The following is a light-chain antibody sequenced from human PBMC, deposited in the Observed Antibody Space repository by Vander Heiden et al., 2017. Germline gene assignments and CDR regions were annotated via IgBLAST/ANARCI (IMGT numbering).Light chain of an antibody. Sequence: QSALTQPPSASGSLGQSVTISCTRTSSDVGGYDYVSWYQQRPGKAPKLMIYEVTKRPSGVPDRFSGSKSGNTASLTVSGLQAEDEADYYCTSYAGSNNLLFGGGTKLTVL. CDR2: EVT. V-gene: IGLV2-8*01. J-gene: IGLJ3*02. CDR1: SSDVGGYDY. CDR3: TSYAGSNNLL.